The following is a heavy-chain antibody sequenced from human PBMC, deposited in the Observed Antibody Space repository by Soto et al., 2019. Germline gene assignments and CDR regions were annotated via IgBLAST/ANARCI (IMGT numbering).Heavy chain of an antibody. CDR2: ISYDGSNK. V-gene: IGHV3-30*18. Sequence: QVQLVESGGGVVQPGRSLRLSCAASGFTFSSYGMHWVRQAPGKGLEWVAVISYDGSNKYYADSVKGRFTISRDNSKNTLYLQMNSLRAEDTAVYYCAKERTDYYDSSGYSYYYYYGMDVWGQGTTVTVSS. D-gene: IGHD3-22*01. J-gene: IGHJ6*02. CDR3: AKERTDYYDSSGYSYYYYYGMDV. CDR1: GFTFSSYG.